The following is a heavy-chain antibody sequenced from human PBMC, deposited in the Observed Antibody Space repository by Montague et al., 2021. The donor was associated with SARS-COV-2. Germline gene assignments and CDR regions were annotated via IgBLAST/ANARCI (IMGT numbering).Heavy chain of an antibody. J-gene: IGHJ4*02. CDR3: ARQMVQSSIFGVVIHYYFDY. Sequence: IYYSGSTYYNPSLKSRVTISVDTSKNQFSLKLSSVTAEDTAVYYCARQMVQSSIFGVVIHYYFDYGGQGTMGTVSA. CDR2: IYYSGST. V-gene: IGHV4-39*01. D-gene: IGHD3-3*01.